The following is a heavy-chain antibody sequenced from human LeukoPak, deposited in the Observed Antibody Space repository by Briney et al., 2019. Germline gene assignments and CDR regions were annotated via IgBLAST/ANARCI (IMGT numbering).Heavy chain of an antibody. J-gene: IGHJ5*02. CDR1: GGSISSYY. CDR3: VRGELYCSSTSCYPNWFDP. D-gene: IGHD2-2*01. V-gene: IGHV4-59*01. CDR2: IYYSGST. Sequence: PSDTLSLTCTVSGGSISSYYWSWIRQPPGKGLEWIGYIYYSGSTNYNPSLKSRVTISVDTSKNQFSLKLSSVTAADTAVYYCVRGELYCSSTSCYPNWFDPWGQGTLVTVSS.